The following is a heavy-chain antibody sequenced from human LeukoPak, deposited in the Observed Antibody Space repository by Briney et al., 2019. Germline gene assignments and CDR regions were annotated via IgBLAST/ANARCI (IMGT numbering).Heavy chain of an antibody. D-gene: IGHD3-10*01. Sequence: PSEPLSLTCTVSGGSISSYYWSWIRQPPGKGLEWMGYIYYSVSTNYNPSLKSRVTISVDTSKTQFSLKLSSVPAADTAVYYCARFSHKDPGMYYYGSGPVLDVWGKGTTVTISS. J-gene: IGHJ6*04. V-gene: IGHV4-59*01. CDR3: ARFSHKDPGMYYYGSGPVLDV. CDR2: IYYSVST. CDR1: GGSISSYY.